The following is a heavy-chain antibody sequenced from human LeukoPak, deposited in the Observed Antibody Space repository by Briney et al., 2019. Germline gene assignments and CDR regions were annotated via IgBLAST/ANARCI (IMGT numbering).Heavy chain of an antibody. Sequence: PSETLSLTCAVYGGSFSGYYWSWIRQPPGKGLEWIGEINHSGSTNYNPSLKSRVTMSVDTSKNQFSLKLSSVTAADTAVYYCARFSPYCSSTSCYLDLSYYYYGMDVWGQGTTVTVSS. CDR1: GGSFSGYY. J-gene: IGHJ6*02. V-gene: IGHV4-34*01. D-gene: IGHD2-2*01. CDR2: INHSGST. CDR3: ARFSPYCSSTSCYLDLSYYYYGMDV.